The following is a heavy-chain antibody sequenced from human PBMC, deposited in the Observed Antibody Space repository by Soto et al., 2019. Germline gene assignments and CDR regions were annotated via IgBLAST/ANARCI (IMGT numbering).Heavy chain of an antibody. D-gene: IGHD6-13*01. J-gene: IGHJ4*02. Sequence: SETLSLTCTVSGGSVSSGSYSWSWIRQPPGKGLEWIGYIFYSGSTHYNPSLHSRVTISIDTSKNQFSLKLSSVTAADSAVYYCARVQYSSSWDFDYWGQGTLVTVSS. V-gene: IGHV4-61*01. CDR1: GGSVSSGSYS. CDR2: IFYSGST. CDR3: ARVQYSSSWDFDY.